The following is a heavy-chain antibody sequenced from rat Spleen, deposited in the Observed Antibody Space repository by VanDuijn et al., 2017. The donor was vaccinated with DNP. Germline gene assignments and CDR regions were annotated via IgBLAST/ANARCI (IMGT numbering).Heavy chain of an antibody. V-gene: IGHV5-20*01. CDR3: SKDITRFNYGPNLFDN. Sequence: EVQLVESGGGLVQPGRSLKLSCAASGFTFSDFYMAWVRQTPTKGLEWVASISFDVDSTYYRDSVKGRFTISRDNAKNTLYLQMESLRSEDTATYYCSKDITRFNYGPNLFDNWGQGVMVTVSS. D-gene: IGHD1-3*01. CDR1: GFTFSDFY. J-gene: IGHJ2*01. CDR2: ISFDVDST.